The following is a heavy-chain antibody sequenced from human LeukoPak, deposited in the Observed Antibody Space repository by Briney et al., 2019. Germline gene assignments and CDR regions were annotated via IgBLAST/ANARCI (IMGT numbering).Heavy chain of an antibody. J-gene: IGHJ4*02. CDR3: ARDSGARSGRLRAFDY. CDR2: IYYSGST. CDR1: GGSISSYY. V-gene: IGHV4-59*01. D-gene: IGHD6-19*01. Sequence: PSETLSLTCTVSGGSISSYYWSWIRQPPGKGLEWIGYIYYSGSTNYNPSLKSRVTISVDTSKNQFSLKLSSVTAADTAVYYCARDSGARSGRLRAFDYWGQGTLVTVSS.